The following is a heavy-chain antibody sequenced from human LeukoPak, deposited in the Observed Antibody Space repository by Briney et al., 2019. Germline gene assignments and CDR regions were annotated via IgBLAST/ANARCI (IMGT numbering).Heavy chain of an antibody. V-gene: IGHV3-23*01. CDR3: AKRVPAAPTYYYMDV. CDR2: ISGSGGRT. J-gene: IGHJ6*03. Sequence: GGSLRLSCAGSGFTFSSYGLSWVRQAPGKGLEWVSAISGSGGRTYYADSVRGRFSISRDNSKNTLYLQMDTLRAEDTAVYYCAKRVPAAPTYYYMDVWAKGPRSPSP. D-gene: IGHD2-2*01. CDR1: GFTFSSYG.